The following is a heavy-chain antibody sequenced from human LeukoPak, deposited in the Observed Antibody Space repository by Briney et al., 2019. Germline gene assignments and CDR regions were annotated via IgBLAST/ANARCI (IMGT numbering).Heavy chain of an antibody. V-gene: IGHV1-18*01. D-gene: IGHD6-6*01. CDR3: ARGIAARPPFGFDY. J-gene: IGHJ4*02. Sequence: ASVKVSCKASGYTFTSYGISWVRQAPGQGLEWMGWISAYNGNTNYAQKLQGRVTMTTDTSTSTAYMELRSLRSDDTAVYHCARGIAARPPFGFDYWGQGTLVTVSS. CDR1: GYTFTSYG. CDR2: ISAYNGNT.